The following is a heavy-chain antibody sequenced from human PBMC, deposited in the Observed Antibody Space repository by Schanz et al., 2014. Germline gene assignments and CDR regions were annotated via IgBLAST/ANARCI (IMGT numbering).Heavy chain of an antibody. CDR3: ARDSGSHYLVDY. CDR1: GFTFSKYG. V-gene: IGHV3-33*01. Sequence: QVQLVESGGGVVQPGRSLRLSCAASGFTFSKYGVHWVRQAPGKGLEWVAVIWYNGSNKYYADSVRGRFTISRDNSKNTLFLQMSSLRAEDTAVYYCARDSGSHYLVDYWGQGTLVTVSS. D-gene: IGHD1-26*01. CDR2: IWYNGSNK. J-gene: IGHJ4*02.